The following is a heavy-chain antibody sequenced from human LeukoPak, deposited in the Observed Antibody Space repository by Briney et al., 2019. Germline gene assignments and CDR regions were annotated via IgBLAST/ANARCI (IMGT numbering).Heavy chain of an antibody. Sequence: SETLSLTCAVYGGSFSGYYWSWIRQPPGKGLEWIGEINHSGSTNYNPSLKSRVTISVGTSKNQFSLKLSSVTAADTAVYYCATDYGVSSFDYWGQGTLVTVSS. CDR3: ATDYGVSSFDY. D-gene: IGHD4-17*01. V-gene: IGHV4-34*01. CDR1: GGSFSGYY. CDR2: INHSGST. J-gene: IGHJ4*02.